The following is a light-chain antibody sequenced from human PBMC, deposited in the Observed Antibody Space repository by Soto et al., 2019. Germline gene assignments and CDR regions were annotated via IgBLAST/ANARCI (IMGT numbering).Light chain of an antibody. CDR3: QQYGGSPLYT. Sequence: EIVLTQSPGTLSLSPGDRATLSCRASQSVSSSDLAWYQQKPGQAPRLLIYGASTRATGIPDRFSGSGSVTDFSLSISILEHEDFAVYYCQQYGGSPLYTFGQGNKLEIK. CDR2: GAS. V-gene: IGKV3-20*01. CDR1: QSVSSSD. J-gene: IGKJ2*01.